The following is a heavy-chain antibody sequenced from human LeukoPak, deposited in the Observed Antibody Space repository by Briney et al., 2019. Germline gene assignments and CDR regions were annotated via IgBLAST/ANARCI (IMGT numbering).Heavy chain of an antibody. V-gene: IGHV1-69*05. Sequence: SVKVSCTASGGTFSSYAISWVRQAPGQGLEWMGGIIPIFGTANYAQKFQGRVTITTDESTSTAYMELSSLRSEDTAVYYCARGGGPRYSYGFDYWGQGTLVTVSS. CDR3: ARGGGPRYSYGFDY. CDR1: GGTFSSYA. D-gene: IGHD5-18*01. CDR2: IIPIFGTA. J-gene: IGHJ4*02.